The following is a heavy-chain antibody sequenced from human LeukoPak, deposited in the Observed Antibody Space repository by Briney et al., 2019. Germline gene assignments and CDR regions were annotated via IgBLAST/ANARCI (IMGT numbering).Heavy chain of an antibody. CDR1: GFIVSSNY. Sequence: GGSLRLSCAGSGFIVSSNYMSWVRQAPGKGLEWVANMKRDGSEKYYADSVEGRFTISRDNAKNSLYLQLNSLRAEDTAVYYCARDYDYTWGIYGYDAFDVWGQGTMVTVSS. CDR3: ARDYDYTWGIYGYDAFDV. D-gene: IGHD3-16*01. V-gene: IGHV3-7*01. CDR2: MKRDGSEK. J-gene: IGHJ3*01.